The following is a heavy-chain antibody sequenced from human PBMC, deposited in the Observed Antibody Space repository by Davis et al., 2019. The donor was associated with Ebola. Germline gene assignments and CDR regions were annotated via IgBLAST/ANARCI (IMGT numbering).Heavy chain of an antibody. J-gene: IGHJ4*02. CDR3: ARDRRVQGVIARYYFDY. CDR1: GFTFSSYG. V-gene: IGHV3-33*01. CDR2: IWYDGSNK. Sequence: GESLKISCAESGFTFSSYGMHWVRQAPGKGLEWVAVIWYDGSNKYYADSVKGRFPISRDNSKNTLYLQMNSLRAEATAVYYCARDRRVQGVIARYYFDYWGQGTLVTVSS. D-gene: IGHD3-10*01.